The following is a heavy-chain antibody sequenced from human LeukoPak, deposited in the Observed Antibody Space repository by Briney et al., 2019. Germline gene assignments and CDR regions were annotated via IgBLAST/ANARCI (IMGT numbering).Heavy chain of an antibody. J-gene: IGHJ3*02. V-gene: IGHV5-51*01. CDR3: ANTRFKNLFDAFDI. CDR2: IYPGDSDT. D-gene: IGHD1-14*01. Sequence: GESLKISCKASENSFTTSWIGWVRQMPGRGLEWMGIIYPGDSDTRYSPSFQGQVTISADKSISTAYLQWSSLKASDTAMYHCANTRFKNLFDAFDIWGQGTMVTVSS. CDR1: ENSFTTSW.